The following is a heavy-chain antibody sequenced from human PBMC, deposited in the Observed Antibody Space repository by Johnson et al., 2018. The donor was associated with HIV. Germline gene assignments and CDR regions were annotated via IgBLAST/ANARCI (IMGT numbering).Heavy chain of an antibody. Sequence: QVQLVESGGGVVQPGGSLRLSCAASGFTFSSYGMHWVRQAPGKGLEWVSGISWNSGSIGYADSVKGRFTISRDNSKNTLSLQMNSLRAEDTAVYYCANGGSYSAADDAFDIWGQGTMVTVSS. V-gene: IGHV3-NL1*01. CDR1: GFTFSSYG. J-gene: IGHJ3*02. CDR2: ISWNSGSI. CDR3: ANGGSYSAADDAFDI. D-gene: IGHD1-26*01.